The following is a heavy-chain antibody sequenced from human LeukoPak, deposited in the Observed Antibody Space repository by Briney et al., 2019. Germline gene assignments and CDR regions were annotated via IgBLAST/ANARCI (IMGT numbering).Heavy chain of an antibody. CDR2: INHSGST. V-gene: IGHV4-34*01. CDR1: GNSFGDYY. Sequence: SETLSLTCTVSGNSFGDYYWSWIRQPPGKGLEWIGEINHSGSTNYNPSLKSRVTISVDTSKNQFSLKLSSVTAADTAVYYCARRSGGSYYYYYYMDVWGKGTTVTISS. J-gene: IGHJ6*03. D-gene: IGHD2-15*01. CDR3: ARRSGGSYYYYYYMDV.